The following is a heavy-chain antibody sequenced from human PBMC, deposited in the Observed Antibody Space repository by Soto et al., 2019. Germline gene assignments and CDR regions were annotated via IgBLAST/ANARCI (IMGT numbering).Heavy chain of an antibody. Sequence: QVQLVESGGGVVQPGRSLRLSCAASGFTFSSYAMHWVRQAPGKGLEWVAVISYDGSNKYYADSVKGRFTISRDNSKNPLYLQMNSLGAEDTAVYYCARPRGGYVGVDYFDYWGQGTLVTVSS. J-gene: IGHJ4*02. CDR1: GFTFSSYA. CDR3: ARPRGGYVGVDYFDY. V-gene: IGHV3-30-3*01. CDR2: ISYDGSNK. D-gene: IGHD3-10*01.